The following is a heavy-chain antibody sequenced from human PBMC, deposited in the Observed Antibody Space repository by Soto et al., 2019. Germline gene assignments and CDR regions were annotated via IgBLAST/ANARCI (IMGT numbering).Heavy chain of an antibody. D-gene: IGHD3-22*01. CDR3: ARSQIYYDSSGYPDY. CDR1: GFTFSDYY. Sequence: PGGSLRLSCAASGFTFSDYYMSWIRQAPGKGLEWVSYISSSSSTIYYADTVKGRFTISRDNAKNSLHLQMNSLRAEDTAVYYCARSQIYYDSSGYPDYWGQGTLVTVSS. V-gene: IGHV3-11*01. J-gene: IGHJ4*02. CDR2: ISSSSSTI.